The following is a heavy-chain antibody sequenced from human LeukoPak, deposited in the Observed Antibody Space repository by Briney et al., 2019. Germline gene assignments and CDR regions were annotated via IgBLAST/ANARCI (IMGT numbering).Heavy chain of an antibody. Sequence: PSETLSLTCAVYGGSFSGYYWSWIRQPPGKGLEWIGEINHSGSTNYNPSLKSRVTISVDTSKNQFSLKLSSVTAADTAVYYCARARGYGSGSYHHWGQGTLVTVSS. CDR2: INHSGST. CDR3: ARARGYGSGSYHH. V-gene: IGHV4-34*01. D-gene: IGHD3-10*01. CDR1: GGSFSGYY. J-gene: IGHJ5*02.